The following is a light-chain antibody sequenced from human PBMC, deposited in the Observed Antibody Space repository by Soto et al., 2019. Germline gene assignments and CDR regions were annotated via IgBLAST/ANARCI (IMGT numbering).Light chain of an antibody. CDR3: QQYNTYWT. V-gene: IGKV1-5*01. CDR1: QNVNNW. J-gene: IGKJ1*01. CDR2: DAS. Sequence: DIHMTQFPSALSASVGDRVPITCPASQNVNNWLAWYQHKPGKAPQLLIYDASVLETGVPSRFSGSGSGTEFTLAISGLQSDDFATYYCQQYNTYWTFGPGTKLDIK.